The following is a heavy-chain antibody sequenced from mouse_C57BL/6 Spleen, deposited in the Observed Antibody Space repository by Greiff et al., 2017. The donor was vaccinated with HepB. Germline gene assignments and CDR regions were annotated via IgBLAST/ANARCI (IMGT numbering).Heavy chain of an antibody. V-gene: IGHV1-26*01. CDR3: ARGERSYYFDY. CDR1: GYTFTDYY. J-gene: IGHJ2*01. D-gene: IGHD1-1*01. Sequence: VQLQQSGPELVKPGASVKISCKASGYTFTDYYMNWVKQSHGKSLEWIGDINPNNGGTSYNQKFKGKATFTVDKSSSTAYMELRSLTSEDSAVYYCARGERSYYFDYWGQGTTLTVSS. CDR2: INPNNGGT.